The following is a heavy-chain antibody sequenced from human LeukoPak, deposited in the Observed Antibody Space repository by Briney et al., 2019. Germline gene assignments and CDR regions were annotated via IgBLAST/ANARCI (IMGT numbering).Heavy chain of an antibody. Sequence: ASVKVSCKASGYTFTGYYMHWVGQAPGQGLEWMGWINPNSGGTNYAQKFQGRVTMTRDTSISTAYMELRSLRSDDTAVYYCARLIWDDAFDIWGQGTMVTVSS. V-gene: IGHV1-2*02. CDR3: ARLIWDDAFDI. D-gene: IGHD3-10*01. CDR2: INPNSGGT. CDR1: GYTFTGYY. J-gene: IGHJ3*02.